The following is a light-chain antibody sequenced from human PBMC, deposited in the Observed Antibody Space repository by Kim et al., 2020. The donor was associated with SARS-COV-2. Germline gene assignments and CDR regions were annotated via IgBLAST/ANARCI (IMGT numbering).Light chain of an antibody. CDR1: SSDVGAYNV. CDR3: SSYTRSSTRV. V-gene: IGLV2-14*03. CDR2: DVS. Sequence: SITTCCSVTSSDVGAYNVVSCYQQHPAEAHKRINYDVSNRPAGVSNRFAGSKSGNTASLTISGLQAEDEADYYWSSYTRSSTRVFGGGTQLTVL. J-gene: IGLJ3*02.